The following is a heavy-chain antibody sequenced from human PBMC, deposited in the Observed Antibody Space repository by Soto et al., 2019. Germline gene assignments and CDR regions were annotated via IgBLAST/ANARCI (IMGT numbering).Heavy chain of an antibody. CDR1: GGTFRTYD. CDR3: AAGSFHDTGGFGAIDF. V-gene: IGHV1-69*01. CDR2: IIPRFGTP. Sequence: QAQLVQSGAEVRKPGSSVTVSCKATGGTFRTYDFNWVRQAPGQGLEWMGAIIPRFGTPSYAQRFLERVTISADEVTKTVNLTLTDLRSDETAVFYCAAGSFHDTGGFGAIDFWGQGTLVTVSS. J-gene: IGHJ4*02. D-gene: IGHD3-16*01.